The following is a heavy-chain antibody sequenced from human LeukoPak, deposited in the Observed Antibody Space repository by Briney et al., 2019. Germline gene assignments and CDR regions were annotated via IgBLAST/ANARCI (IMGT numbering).Heavy chain of an antibody. CDR1: GGSFSSYA. V-gene: IGHV1-69*13. CDR3: ARIPPEGPYYYYYGMDV. Sequence: SVKVSCKASGGSFSSYAISWVRQAPGQGLEWMGGIIPIFGTANYAQKFQGRVTITADESTSTAYMELSSLRSEDTAVYYCARIPPEGPYYYYYGMDVWGKGTTVTVSS. J-gene: IGHJ6*04. CDR2: IIPIFGTA. D-gene: IGHD1-14*01.